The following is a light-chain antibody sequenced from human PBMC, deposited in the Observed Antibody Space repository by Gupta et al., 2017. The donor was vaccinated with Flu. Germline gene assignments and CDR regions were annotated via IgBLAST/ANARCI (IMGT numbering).Light chain of an antibody. Sequence: QSALTQPPSASGSPGQSVTISCTGTSSDVGAYNYVSWYQQHPGKAPKLLIYEINKRPSGVPDRFSGSKSANTASLTVSGLQAEDEADYYCYSYAGGHIHWVFGGGTKLTVL. CDR2: EIN. CDR3: YSYAGGHIHWV. CDR1: SSDVGAYNY. J-gene: IGLJ3*02. V-gene: IGLV2-8*01.